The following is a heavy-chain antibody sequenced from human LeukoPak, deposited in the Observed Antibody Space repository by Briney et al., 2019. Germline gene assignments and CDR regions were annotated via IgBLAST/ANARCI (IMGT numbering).Heavy chain of an antibody. D-gene: IGHD3-16*01. CDR3: AKSTRAVMAMMDV. J-gene: IGHJ6*04. CDR1: GFTFSSYA. CDR2: ISYDGSNK. Sequence: GRPLRLSCAASGFTFSSYAMHWVRQAPGKGLEWVAVISYDGSNKYYADSVKGRFTISRDNAKNSLFLQMNSLRAEDTAVYFCAKSTRAVMAMMDVWGKGTTVTVSS. V-gene: IGHV3-30*04.